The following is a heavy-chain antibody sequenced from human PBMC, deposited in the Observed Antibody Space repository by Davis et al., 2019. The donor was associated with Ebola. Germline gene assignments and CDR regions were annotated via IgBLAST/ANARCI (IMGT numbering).Heavy chain of an antibody. V-gene: IGHV3-33*01. D-gene: IGHD1-26*01. CDR2: IWYDGSNK. Sequence: GESLKISCAASGFTFSSYGMHWVRQAPGKGLEWVAVIWYDGSNKYYADSVKGRFTISRDDSKNSLYLQMDSLKTEDTAVYYCARDKIGSYSFDYWGQGTPVTVSS. J-gene: IGHJ4*02. CDR3: ARDKIGSYSFDY. CDR1: GFTFSSYG.